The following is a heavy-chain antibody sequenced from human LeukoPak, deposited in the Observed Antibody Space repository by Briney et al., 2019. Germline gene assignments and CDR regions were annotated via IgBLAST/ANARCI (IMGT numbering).Heavy chain of an antibody. V-gene: IGHV4-39*01. CDR1: GGSISSSSYY. Sequence: PSETLSLTCTVSGGSISSSSYYWGWIRQPPGKGLEWIGSIYYSGSTYYNPSLKSRVTISVDTSKNQLSLKLSSVTAADTAVYYCARLFYYDTSGAFDIWGQGTMVTVSS. CDR2: IYYSGST. J-gene: IGHJ3*02. CDR3: ARLFYYDTSGAFDI. D-gene: IGHD3-22*01.